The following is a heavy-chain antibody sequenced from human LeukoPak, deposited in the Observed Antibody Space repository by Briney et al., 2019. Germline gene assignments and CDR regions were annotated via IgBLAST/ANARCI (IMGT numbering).Heavy chain of an antibody. CDR3: IRDFRSADL. J-gene: IGHJ5*02. CDR1: VFTFSNYW. V-gene: IGHV3-74*01. CDR2: IYVDGRTT. Sequence: PGGSLRLSCLASVFTFSNYWMHLVRQPPGKGLVWVSRIYVDGRTTNYADSVKGRFTISRDNAKNTVYLEMNSLSVEDTATYYCIRDFRSADLWGQGTLVTVTS.